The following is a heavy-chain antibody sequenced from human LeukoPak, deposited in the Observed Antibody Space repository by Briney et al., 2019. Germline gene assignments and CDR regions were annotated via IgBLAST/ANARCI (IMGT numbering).Heavy chain of an antibody. CDR3: ARAPSSSGWYSDY. J-gene: IGHJ4*02. CDR2: ISSNGGST. V-gene: IGHV3-64*01. CDR1: GFTVSSNY. Sequence: GGSLRLSCAASGFTVSSNYMSWVRQAPGKGLEYVSAISSNGGSTYYANSVKGRFTISRDNSKNTLYLQMGSLRAEDMAVYYCARAPSSSGWYSDYWGQGTLVTVSS. D-gene: IGHD6-19*01.